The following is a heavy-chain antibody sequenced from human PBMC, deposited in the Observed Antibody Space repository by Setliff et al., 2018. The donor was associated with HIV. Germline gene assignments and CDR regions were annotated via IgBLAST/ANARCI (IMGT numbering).Heavy chain of an antibody. Sequence: PGGSLRLSCAASGFTFDSYAMHWVRQAPGKGLGWVAVIWYDGRNEYYADSVKGRFTISRDNSKNTLYLQMNSLRAEDTAVYYCAKDRSEITIFGVIISHWGQGSLVTVSS. CDR2: IWYDGRNE. CDR1: GFTFDSYA. D-gene: IGHD3-3*01. CDR3: AKDRSEITIFGVIISH. J-gene: IGHJ4*02. V-gene: IGHV3-33*06.